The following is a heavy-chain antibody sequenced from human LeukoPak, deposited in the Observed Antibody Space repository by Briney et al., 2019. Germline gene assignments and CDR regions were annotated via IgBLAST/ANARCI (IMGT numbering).Heavy chain of an antibody. V-gene: IGHV5-51*01. CDR3: TRAKDERSYYPGDAFDI. CDR1: GYSFTSYW. D-gene: IGHD3-22*01. CDR2: IYPGDSDT. Sequence: KGGESLKISCKGSGYSFTSYWIGWVRQMPGKGLEWMGIIYPGDSDTKYSPSFQGQVTISADKSISTAYLQWRSLKASDTAMYYCTRAKDERSYYPGDAFDIWGQGTMVIVSS. J-gene: IGHJ3*02.